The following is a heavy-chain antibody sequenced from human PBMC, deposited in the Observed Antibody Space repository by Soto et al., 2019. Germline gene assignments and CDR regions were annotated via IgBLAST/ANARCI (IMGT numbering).Heavy chain of an antibody. CDR1: VFTFITYL. J-gene: IGHJ5*02. CDR2: IKSDGIIT. Sequence: PGVSLILSCSSSVFTFITYLIHLVLQAPVNWLLWVSRIKSDGIITTYADSVKVLFTISRDNARNTLYPQMNSLRAEDTSVYYCARDYMLRRRHPKSLDPRGQSNLVTVSS. D-gene: IGHD3-16*01. CDR3: ARDYMLRRRHPKSLDP. V-gene: IGHV3-74*01.